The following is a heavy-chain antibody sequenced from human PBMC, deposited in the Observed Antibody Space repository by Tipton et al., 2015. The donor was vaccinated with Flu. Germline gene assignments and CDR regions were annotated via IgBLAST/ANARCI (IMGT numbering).Heavy chain of an antibody. Sequence: SLRLSCAASGFIFSSYCMSWVRQAPGRGLEWVSSISSSGSYIYYADSLQGRFTISRDNAKNSLYLDMNSLRVEDTAVYYCTSPRWGSGEAFDIWGQGTRVTVSS. D-gene: IGHD3-10*01. V-gene: IGHV3-21*01. CDR2: ISSSGSYI. CDR3: TSPRWGSGEAFDI. J-gene: IGHJ3*02. CDR1: GFIFSSYC.